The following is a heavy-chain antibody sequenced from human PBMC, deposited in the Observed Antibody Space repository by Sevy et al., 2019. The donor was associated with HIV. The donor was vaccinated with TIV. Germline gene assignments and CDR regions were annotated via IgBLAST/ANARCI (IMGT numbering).Heavy chain of an antibody. Sequence: GGSLRLSCAASGFTFSSHGMHWVRQAPGKGLEWVEVISYDGSYKSYGYSVKGRFTISRDDSKNTLYLQMNSLRPEDTAVYYCARDSGYSINWYPAYWGQGTLVTVSS. CDR3: ARDSGYSINWYPAY. CDR2: ISYDGSYK. D-gene: IGHD6-13*01. CDR1: GFTFSSHG. V-gene: IGHV3-30*03. J-gene: IGHJ4*02.